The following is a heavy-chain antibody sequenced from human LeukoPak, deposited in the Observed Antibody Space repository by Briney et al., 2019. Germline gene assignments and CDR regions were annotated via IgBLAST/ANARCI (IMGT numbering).Heavy chain of an antibody. J-gene: IGHJ4*02. V-gene: IGHV3-23*01. Sequence: GGSLRLSCAASGFTFSSYDMTWVRLTPGKGLEWVSSINAGGGYTPTADSVKGRFTISRDNSKNTLSLQMNSLRAEDTAVYYCAKYVASGQPPDYCGQGTLVTVSS. D-gene: IGHD1-26*01. CDR1: GFTFSSYD. CDR2: INAGGGYT. CDR3: AKYVASGQPPDY.